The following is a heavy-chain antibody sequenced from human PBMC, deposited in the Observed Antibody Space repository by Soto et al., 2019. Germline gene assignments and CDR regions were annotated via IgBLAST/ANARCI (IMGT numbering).Heavy chain of an antibody. V-gene: IGHV3-30*18. J-gene: IGHJ3*01. CDR3: AKDSGSGWYEGGSDV. Sequence: GGSLRLSCVGSGFRFSNYGMHWVRQATGKGLEWVALISFDGNNKYYGDSVKGRFTISRDNSKNTLFVEMKSLRVEDTALYYCAKDSGSGWYEGGSDVWGQGTMVTVSS. D-gene: IGHD6-19*01. CDR1: GFRFSNYG. CDR2: ISFDGNNK.